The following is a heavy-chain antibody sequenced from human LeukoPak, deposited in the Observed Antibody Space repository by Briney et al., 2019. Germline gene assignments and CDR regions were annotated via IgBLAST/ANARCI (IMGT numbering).Heavy chain of an antibody. CDR2: IYPGDSDT. V-gene: IGHV5-51*01. J-gene: IGHJ3*02. Sequence: LGESLKISCKGSGYSFTSYWIGWVRQMPGKGLEWMGIIYPGDSDTRYSPSFQGQVTISADKSISTAYLQWSSLKASDTAMYYCARLPVGSGSYYSAFDIWGQGTMVTVSS. CDR1: GYSFTSYW. D-gene: IGHD3-10*01. CDR3: ARLPVGSGSYYSAFDI.